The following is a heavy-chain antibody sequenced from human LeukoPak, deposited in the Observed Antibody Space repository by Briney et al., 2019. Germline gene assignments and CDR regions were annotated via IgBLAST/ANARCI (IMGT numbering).Heavy chain of an antibody. D-gene: IGHD2-21*02. Sequence: GGSLRLSCAPPVFTFSNAWISWVRQAPGEGLECMANIKQEGGEKYYVEYVKGRFTISRDTAQNSLCLHMKRLRAQETWVYYCAREFVVTTSFDYWGQGTLVTVSS. CDR2: IKQEGGEK. V-gene: IGHV3-7*01. CDR3: AREFVVTTSFDY. J-gene: IGHJ4*02. CDR1: VFTFSNAW.